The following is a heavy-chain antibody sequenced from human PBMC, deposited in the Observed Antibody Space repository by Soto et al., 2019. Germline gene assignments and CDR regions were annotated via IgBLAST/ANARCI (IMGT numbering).Heavy chain of an antibody. J-gene: IGHJ4*02. CDR1: GVRVTGYF. Sequence: ASVKVSCRASGVRVTGYFMDWVGQAPGQGLEWMGWINPNSGATKYAQKFQGRVTLSRDTSISTAYMELSGLRSDDTAVYYCARGGGTILAPLPWGQGTLVTVSS. V-gene: IGHV1-2*02. D-gene: IGHD3-3*01. CDR2: INPNSGAT. CDR3: ARGGGTILAPLP.